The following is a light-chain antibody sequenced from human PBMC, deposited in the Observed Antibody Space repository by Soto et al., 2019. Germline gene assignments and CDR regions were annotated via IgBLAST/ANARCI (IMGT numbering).Light chain of an antibody. V-gene: IGLV2-14*01. CDR3: SSYTTSSTWV. CDR1: SSDVGNYNY. Sequence: QSALTQPASVSGSPGQSITISCTGTSSDVGNYNYVSWYQQHPGKAPKLMISEVSNRPSGVSNRFSGSKSGNTASLTTSGLQADDEADYYCSSYTTSSTWVFGGGTKLTVL. J-gene: IGLJ3*02. CDR2: EVS.